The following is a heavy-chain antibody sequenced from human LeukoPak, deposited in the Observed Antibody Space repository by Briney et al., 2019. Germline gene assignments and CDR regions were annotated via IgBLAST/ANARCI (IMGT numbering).Heavy chain of an antibody. CDR2: IYSSVST. CDR3: AYSGSYGHLGY. V-gene: IGHV4-39*01. CDR1: GGSISSNAYY. D-gene: IGHD1-26*01. J-gene: IGHJ4*02. Sequence: SETLSLTCTVTGGSISSNAYYWAWIRQPPGKGLEWIGSIYSSVSTYYNPSLKSRVTISVDTSKNQFSLRLSSVTAADTALYYCAYSGSYGHLGYWGQGIPVTVSS.